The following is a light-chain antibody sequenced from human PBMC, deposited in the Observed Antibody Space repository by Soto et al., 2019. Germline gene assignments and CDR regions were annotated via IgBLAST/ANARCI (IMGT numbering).Light chain of an antibody. CDR3: SSYTSSSTYV. V-gene: IGLV2-14*01. CDR1: SSDVGGYNY. J-gene: IGLJ1*01. CDR2: EVS. Sequence: QSALTQPASVSGSPGQSITISCTGTSSDVGGYNYVSWYQQHPGKAPKLMIYEVSNRPSGLSNRFPGSKSGNTASLTISGLQAEDEADYYCSSYTSSSTYVFGTGTKLTVL.